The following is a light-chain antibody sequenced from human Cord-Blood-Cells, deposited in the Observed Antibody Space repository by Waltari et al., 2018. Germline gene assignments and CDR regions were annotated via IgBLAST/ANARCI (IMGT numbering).Light chain of an antibody. CDR1: SSDVGCYNL. J-gene: IGLJ3*02. V-gene: IGLV2-23*01. CDR3: CSYAGSSTLV. CDR2: EGS. Sequence: QSALTQPASVPGSPGQSITISCPGTSSDVGCYNLVSWYQQHPGKAPKLMIYEGSKRPSGVSNRFSGSKSGNTASLTISGLQAEDEADYYCCSYAGSSTLVFGGGTKLTVL.